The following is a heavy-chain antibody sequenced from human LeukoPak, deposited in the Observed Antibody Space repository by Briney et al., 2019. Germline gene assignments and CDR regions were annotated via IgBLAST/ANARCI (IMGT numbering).Heavy chain of an antibody. J-gene: IGHJ5*02. CDR3: ARSSITMILGPLRDWFDP. CDR2: INPNSGGT. CDR1: GYTFTGYY. V-gene: IGHV1-2*02. D-gene: IGHD3-22*01. Sequence: GASVKVSCKASGYTFTGYYMHWVRQAPGQGLEWMGWINPNSGGTNYAQKFQGRVTMTRDTSISTAYMELSRLRSDDTAVYYCARSSITMILGPLRDWFDPWGQGTLVSLSS.